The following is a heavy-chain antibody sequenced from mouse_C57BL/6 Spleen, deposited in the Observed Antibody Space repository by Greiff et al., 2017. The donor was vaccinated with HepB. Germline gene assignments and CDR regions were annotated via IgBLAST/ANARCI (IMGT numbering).Heavy chain of an antibody. CDR1: GYTFTDYY. V-gene: IGHV1-26*01. J-gene: IGHJ3*01. Sequence: EVQLQQSGPELVKPGASVKISCKASGYTFTDYYMNWVKQSHGKSLEWIGDINPNNGGTSYNQKFKGKATLTVDKSSSTAYMELRSLTSEDSAVYYCARDGTTVRAAYWGQGTLVTVSA. D-gene: IGHD1-1*01. CDR2: INPNNGGT. CDR3: ARDGTTVRAAY.